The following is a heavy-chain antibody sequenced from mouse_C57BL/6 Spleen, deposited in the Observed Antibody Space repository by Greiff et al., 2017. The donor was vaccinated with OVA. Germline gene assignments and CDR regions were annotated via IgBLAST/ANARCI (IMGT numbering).Heavy chain of an antibody. J-gene: IGHJ4*01. CDR3: ARGGGTYYYAMDY. D-gene: IGHD1-1*02. V-gene: IGHV5-17*01. Sequence: EVQLVESGGGLVKPGGSLKLSCAASGFTFSDYGMHWVRQAPEKGLEWVAYISSGSSTIYYADTVKGRFTISRDNAKNTLFLQMTSLRSEDTAMYYCARGGGTYYYAMDYWGQGTSVTVSS. CDR2: ISSGSSTI. CDR1: GFTFSDYG.